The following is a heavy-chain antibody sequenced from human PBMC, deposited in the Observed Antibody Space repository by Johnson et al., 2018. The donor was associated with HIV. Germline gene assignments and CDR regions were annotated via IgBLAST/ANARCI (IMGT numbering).Heavy chain of an antibody. CDR2: IYSGGNT. Sequence: VQLVESGGGLIQPGGSLRLSCAASGFTVSSNYMSWVRQAPGKGLEWVAVIYSGGNTYYPGSVKGRFTLSRENAKNSLYLQMDSLRAGDTALYYCARAKRDYYGSGGVGAFDIWGQGTMVTVSS. CDR1: GFTVSSNY. J-gene: IGHJ3*02. V-gene: IGHV3-53*01. CDR3: ARAKRDYYGSGGVGAFDI. D-gene: IGHD3-10*01.